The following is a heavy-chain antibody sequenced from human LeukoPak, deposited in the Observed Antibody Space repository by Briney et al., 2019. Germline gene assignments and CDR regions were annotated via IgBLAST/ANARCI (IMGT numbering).Heavy chain of an antibody. CDR2: IRYDGSNK. CDR3: AKDLRGYCSSTSCSAFDY. J-gene: IGHJ4*02. V-gene: IGHV3-30*02. D-gene: IGHD2-2*01. CDR1: GFTFSSYG. Sequence: PGGSLRLSCAASGFTFSSYGMHWVRQAPGKGLEWVAFIRYDGSNKYYADSVKGRFTISRDNSKHTLYLQMNSLRAEDTAVYYCAKDLRGYCSSTSCSAFDYWGQGTLVTVSS.